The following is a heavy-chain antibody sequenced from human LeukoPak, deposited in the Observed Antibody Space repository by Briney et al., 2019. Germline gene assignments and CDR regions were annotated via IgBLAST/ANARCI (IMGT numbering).Heavy chain of an antibody. J-gene: IGHJ6*04. CDR3: AKGRTYYDFSLDV. V-gene: IGHV3-23*01. D-gene: IGHD3-3*01. CDR1: GFTFSSYA. CDR2: ISGSGGST. Sequence: GGSLRLSCAASGFTFSSYAMSWVRQAPGKGLEWVSAISGSGGSTYYADSVKGRFPISRDNSKNTLYLQMNSPRAEDTAVYYCAKGRTYYDFSLDVWGKGTTVTVSS.